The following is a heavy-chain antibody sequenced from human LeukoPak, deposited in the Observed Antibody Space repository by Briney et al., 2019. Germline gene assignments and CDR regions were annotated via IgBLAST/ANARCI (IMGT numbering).Heavy chain of an antibody. CDR1: GGSFSGYY. J-gene: IGHJ2*01. Sequence: SETLSLTCDVYGGSFSGYYWSWTRQPPGKGLEWIGEINHSGFINYNPSLKSRVIISADTSKIQFSLKLTSVTAADTAVYYCARRSSKRFNWYFDLWGRGTLVTVSS. V-gene: IGHV4-34*01. D-gene: IGHD5-24*01. CDR2: INHSGFI. CDR3: ARRSSKRFNWYFDL.